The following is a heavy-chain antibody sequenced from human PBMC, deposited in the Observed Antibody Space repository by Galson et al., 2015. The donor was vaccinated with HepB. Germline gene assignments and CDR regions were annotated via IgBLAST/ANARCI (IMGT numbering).Heavy chain of an antibody. CDR1: GFTFSSYA. V-gene: IGHV3-30-3*01. CDR2: ISYDGSNK. D-gene: IGHD3-3*01. J-gene: IGHJ5*02. CDR3: ARDASRRGENWFDP. Sequence: SLRLPCAASGFTFSSYAMHWVRQAPGKGLEWVAVISYDGSNKYYTDSVKGRFTISRDNSKNTLYLQMNSLRAEDTAVYYCARDASRRGENWFDPWGQGTLVTVSS.